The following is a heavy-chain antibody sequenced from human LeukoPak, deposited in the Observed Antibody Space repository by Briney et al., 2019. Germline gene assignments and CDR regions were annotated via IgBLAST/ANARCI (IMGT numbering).Heavy chain of an antibody. CDR1: GFTFSSYG. J-gene: IGHJ6*02. CDR2: ISYDDSNK. D-gene: IGHD3-10*01. CDR3: AKDNRIGFGELFLYYYYYGMDV. Sequence: GGSLRLSCAASGFTFSSYGMHWVRQAPGKGLEWVAVISYDDSNKYYADSVKGRFTISRDNSKNTLYLQMNSLRAEDTAVYYCAKDNRIGFGELFLYYYYYGMDVWGQGTTVTVSS. V-gene: IGHV3-30*18.